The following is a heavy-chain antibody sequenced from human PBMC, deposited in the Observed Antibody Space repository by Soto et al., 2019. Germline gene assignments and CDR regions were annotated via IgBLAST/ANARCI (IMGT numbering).Heavy chain of an antibody. Sequence: QVQLVQSGAELKKPGSSVKVSCEASGGSFISYSFTWVRQAPGQGLEWMGRIIPIQGKANYALKFQDRVTITSARSTRTAYMELRSLRPDDTAVYYCAKSLLFVDHAYMDVWGKGTTVTVSS. CDR3: AKSLLFVDHAYMDV. J-gene: IGHJ6*03. V-gene: IGHV1-69*02. D-gene: IGHD2-21*01. CDR2: IIPIQGKA. CDR1: GGSFISYS.